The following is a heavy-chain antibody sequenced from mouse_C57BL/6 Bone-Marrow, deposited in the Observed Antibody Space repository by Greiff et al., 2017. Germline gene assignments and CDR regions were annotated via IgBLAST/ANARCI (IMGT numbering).Heavy chain of an antibody. Sequence: QVQLQQSGAELVRPGASVTLSCKASGYTFTDYEMHWVKQTPVHGLEWIGAIDPETGGTAYNQKFKGKAILTADKSTSTAYMELRSLTSEDSAVYYCTQDPLYYDRAWCFDVGGTGTTVTVSS. CDR3: TQDPLYYDRAWCFDV. CDR2: IDPETGGT. J-gene: IGHJ1*03. D-gene: IGHD2-4*01. CDR1: GYTFTDYE. V-gene: IGHV1-15*01.